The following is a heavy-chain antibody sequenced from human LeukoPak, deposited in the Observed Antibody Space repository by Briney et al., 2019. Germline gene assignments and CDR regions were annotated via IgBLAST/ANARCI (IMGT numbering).Heavy chain of an antibody. CDR2: IYYSGYT. CDR3: ARDPLGGHGNY. CDR1: GGSISSYY. V-gene: IGHV4-59*12. J-gene: IGHJ4*02. D-gene: IGHD1-26*01. Sequence: PSETLSLTCTVSGGSISSYYWSWIRQPPGRGLEWIGYIYYSGYTNYNPSLKSRVTISVDTSKNQFSLKLSSVTAADTAVYYCARDPLGGHGNYWGQGTLVTVSS.